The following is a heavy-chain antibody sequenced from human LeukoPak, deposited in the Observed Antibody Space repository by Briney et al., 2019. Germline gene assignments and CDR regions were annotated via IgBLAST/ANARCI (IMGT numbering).Heavy chain of an antibody. Sequence: GGSLRLSCAASGFTFSSYWMSWVRQAPGKGLEWVSVIYSGGTTYYADSVKGRFTISRDNSENTLYLQMNSLRPEDTAVYYCARSGYSSGWTGGFDYWGQGTLVTVSS. CDR3: ARSGYSSGWTGGFDY. D-gene: IGHD6-19*01. CDR2: IYSGGTT. J-gene: IGHJ4*02. CDR1: GFTFSSYW. V-gene: IGHV3-53*01.